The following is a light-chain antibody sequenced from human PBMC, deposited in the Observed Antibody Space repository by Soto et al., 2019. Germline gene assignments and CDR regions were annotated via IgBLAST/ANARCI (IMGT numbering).Light chain of an antibody. CDR1: SSDIGAYDY. CDR3: VAFTTSSTHV. CDR2: EVN. V-gene: IGLV2-14*01. J-gene: IGLJ1*01. Sequence: QSALTQPASLSGSPGQSITISCTGTSSDIGAYDYVSWFQQHPGKAPKLMISEVNNRPSGVSNRFSGSKSGNTGYLTISGLQVEDEAEYFCVAFTTSSTHVFGTRTKVTVL.